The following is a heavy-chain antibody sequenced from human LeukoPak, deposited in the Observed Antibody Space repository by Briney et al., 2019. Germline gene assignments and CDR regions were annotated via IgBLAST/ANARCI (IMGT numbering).Heavy chain of an antibody. CDR1: GFAFSNFW. D-gene: IGHD2-21*02. CDR2: IKQDGSEK. Sequence: PGGSLRLSCAASGFAFSNFWMNWVRQAPGKGLEWVANIKQDGSEKYYMDSVKGRFTISRDNAKNSLYLQMNSLRAEDTAVYYCARDVVTTGRIFDYWGQGTLVTVSS. J-gene: IGHJ4*02. CDR3: ARDVVTTGRIFDY. V-gene: IGHV3-7*01.